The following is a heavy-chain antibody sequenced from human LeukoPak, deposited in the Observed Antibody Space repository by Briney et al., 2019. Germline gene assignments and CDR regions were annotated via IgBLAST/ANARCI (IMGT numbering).Heavy chain of an antibody. Sequence: ASVKVSCKASGYTFTGYYMHWVRQAPGQGLEWMGWINPNSGGTNYAQKFQGRVTMTRDTSISTAYMELSRLRSDDTAVYYCATMGYSGSYGDTYWGQGTLVTVS. CDR2: INPNSGGT. V-gene: IGHV1-2*02. D-gene: IGHD1-26*01. CDR3: ATMGYSGSYGDTY. J-gene: IGHJ4*02. CDR1: GYTFTGYY.